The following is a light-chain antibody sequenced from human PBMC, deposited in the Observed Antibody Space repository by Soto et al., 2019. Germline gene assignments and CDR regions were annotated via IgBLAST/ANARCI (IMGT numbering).Light chain of an antibody. Sequence: QSVLTQPASVSGSPGQSITISCAGTSNDVGYYDYVSWYQQHPGKAPKLLIFEVTNRPSGLSNRFSGSKSGNTASLTISGLQADDEADYYCCSFTTTSTLVFGTGTKVTV. CDR2: EVT. CDR1: SNDVGYYDY. V-gene: IGLV2-14*01. CDR3: CSFTTTSTLV. J-gene: IGLJ1*01.